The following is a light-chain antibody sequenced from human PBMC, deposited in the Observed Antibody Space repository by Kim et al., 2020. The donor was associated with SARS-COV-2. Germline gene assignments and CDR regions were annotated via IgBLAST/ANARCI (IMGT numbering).Light chain of an antibody. CDR3: QQSNNFPIT. V-gene: IGKV1-12*01. CDR1: QGIASW. J-gene: IGKJ5*01. CDR2: AAS. Sequence: DVQMTQSPSSVSASVGDRVIITCRASQGIASWLVWYQQKPGKAPRLLVFAASALQDGVPSRFSGSGFGTHFTLTINSLQPEDFATYYCQQSNNFPITFGQGTRLEIK.